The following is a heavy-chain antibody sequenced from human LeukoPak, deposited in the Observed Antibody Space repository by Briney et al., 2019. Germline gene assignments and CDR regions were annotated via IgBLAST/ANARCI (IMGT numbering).Heavy chain of an antibody. V-gene: IGHV3-23*01. Sequence: GESLKIFSKGSGYSFTSYWIGWVRQAPGKGLEWVSAISGSGGSTYYADSVKGRFTISRDNSKNTLYLQMNSLRAEDTAVYYCATGRLSFDYWGQGTLVTVSS. CDR3: ATGRLSFDY. CDR1: GYSFTSYW. J-gene: IGHJ4*02. CDR2: ISGSGGST. D-gene: IGHD1-26*01.